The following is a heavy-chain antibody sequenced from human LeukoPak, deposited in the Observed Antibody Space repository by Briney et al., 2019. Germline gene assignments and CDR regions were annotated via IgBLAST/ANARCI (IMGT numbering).Heavy chain of an antibody. CDR3: ARSRSHDYDSSGYSLFDY. Sequence: SETLSLTCTVSGGSISSSSYYWGWIRQTPGKGLEWIGSIYYSGSTYYNPSLKSRVTISVDTSKKQFSLKLSSVPAAATAVSYCARSRSHDYDSSGYSLFDYWGQGTLVTASS. V-gene: IGHV4-39*01. CDR1: GGSISSSSYY. J-gene: IGHJ4*02. CDR2: IYYSGST. D-gene: IGHD3-22*01.